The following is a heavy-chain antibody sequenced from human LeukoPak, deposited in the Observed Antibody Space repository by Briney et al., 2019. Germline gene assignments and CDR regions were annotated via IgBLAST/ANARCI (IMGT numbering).Heavy chain of an antibody. CDR1: GFTFSSYW. J-gene: IGHJ6*04. D-gene: IGHD3-10*02. Sequence: GGSLRLSCAASGFTFSSYWMHWVRQTPGKGLVWISRIKSDGSTIYADSVKGRFTISRDSAKNTLYLQMNSLRAEDTAIYYCAELGITMIGGVWGKGTTVTISS. V-gene: IGHV3-74*01. CDR2: IKSDGST. CDR3: AELGITMIGGV.